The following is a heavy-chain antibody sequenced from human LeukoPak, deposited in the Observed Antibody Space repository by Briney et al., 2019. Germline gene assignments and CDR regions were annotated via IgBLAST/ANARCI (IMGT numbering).Heavy chain of an antibody. CDR1: GGSISSNNYY. V-gene: IGHV4-39*01. D-gene: IGHD6-13*01. CDR2: IYYSGST. Sequence: PSETLSLTCTVSGGSISSNNYYWGWIRQSPGKGLEWIGSIYYSGSTNYNPSLKSRVTISVDTSKNQFSLKLSSVTAADTAVYYCARHPRGSWYIYWGQGTLVTVSS. CDR3: ARHPRGSWYIY. J-gene: IGHJ4*02.